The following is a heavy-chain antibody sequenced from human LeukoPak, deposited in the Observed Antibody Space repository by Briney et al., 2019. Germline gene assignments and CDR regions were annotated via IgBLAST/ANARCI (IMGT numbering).Heavy chain of an antibody. V-gene: IGHV1-18*01. CDR3: ARDPNIIVVVPAGAFDI. D-gene: IGHD2-2*01. CDR2: ISAYNGNT. CDR1: GGTFSSYA. J-gene: IGHJ3*02. Sequence: GASVKVSCKASGGTFSSYAISWVRQAPGQGLEWMGWISAYNGNTNYAQKLQGRVTMTTDTSTSTAYMELRSLRSDDTAVYYCARDPNIIVVVPAGAFDIWGQGTMVTVSS.